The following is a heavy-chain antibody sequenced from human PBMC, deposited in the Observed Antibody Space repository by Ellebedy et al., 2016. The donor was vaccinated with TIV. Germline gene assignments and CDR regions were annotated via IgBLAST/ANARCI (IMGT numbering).Heavy chain of an antibody. V-gene: IGHV3-23*01. CDR3: AKGGGDYVWGSYRDNWFDP. CDR1: GFTFSSYA. CDR2: ISGSGGST. Sequence: GGSLRLSXAASGFTFSSYAMSWVRQAPGKGLEWVSAISGSGGSTYYADSVKGRFTISRDNSKNTLYLQMNSLRAEDTAVYYCAKGGGDYVWGSYRDNWFDPWGQGTLVTVSS. D-gene: IGHD3-16*02. J-gene: IGHJ5*02.